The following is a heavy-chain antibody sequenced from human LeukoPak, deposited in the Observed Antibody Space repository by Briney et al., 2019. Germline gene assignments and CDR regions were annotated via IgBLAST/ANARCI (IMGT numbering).Heavy chain of an antibody. CDR1: GGSISSSSYY. V-gene: IGHV4-39*01. CDR3: ARRVGATTYAY. Sequence: ETLSLTCTVSGGSISSSSYYWGWIRQPPGKGLEWIGSIYYSGSTYYNPSLKSRVTISVDTSKNQFSLKLSSVTAADTAVYYCARRVGATTYAYWGQGTLVTVSS. D-gene: IGHD1-26*01. CDR2: IYYSGST. J-gene: IGHJ4*02.